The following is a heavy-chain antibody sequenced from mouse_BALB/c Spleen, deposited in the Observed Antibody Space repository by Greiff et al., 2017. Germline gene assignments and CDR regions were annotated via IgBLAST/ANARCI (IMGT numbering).Heavy chain of an antibody. CDR3: ARGPITTVVATGDY. CDR1: GFTFSSYT. J-gene: IGHJ2*01. CDR2: ISNGGGST. Sequence: EVMLVESGGGLVQPGGSLKLSCAASGFTFSSYTMSWVRQTPEKRLEWVAYISNGGGSTYYPDSVKGRFTISRDNARNILYLQMSSLRSEDTAMYYCARGPITTVVATGDYWGQGTTLTVSS. D-gene: IGHD1-1*01. V-gene: IGHV5-12-2*01.